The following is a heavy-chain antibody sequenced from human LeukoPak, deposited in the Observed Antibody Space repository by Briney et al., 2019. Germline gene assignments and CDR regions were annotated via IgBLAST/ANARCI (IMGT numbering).Heavy chain of an antibody. Sequence: ASVKVSCKASGYTFTGYYMLWVRQAPGQGLELMGWLNPNSGGTNYAQKFQGRVTMIRDTSISTAYMELGRLRSDDTAVYFCARPTNFDFRGLNLDYWGQGTPVTVSS. CDR1: GYTFTGYY. D-gene: IGHD3-10*01. J-gene: IGHJ4*02. CDR2: LNPNSGGT. V-gene: IGHV1-2*02. CDR3: ARPTNFDFRGLNLDY.